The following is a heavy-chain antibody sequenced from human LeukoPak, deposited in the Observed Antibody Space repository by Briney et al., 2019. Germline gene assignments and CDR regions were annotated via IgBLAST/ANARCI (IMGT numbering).Heavy chain of an antibody. CDR1: GFTFSSYA. V-gene: IGHV3-23*01. Sequence: PGGSLRLSCAASGFTFSSYAMSWVRQAPGKGLEWVSAISGSGGSTYYADSVKGRFTISRDNSKNTLHLQMNSLRAEDTAVYYCAKDPRRWELGDYWGQGTLVTVSS. D-gene: IGHD1-26*01. CDR3: AKDPRRWELGDY. CDR2: ISGSGGST. J-gene: IGHJ4*02.